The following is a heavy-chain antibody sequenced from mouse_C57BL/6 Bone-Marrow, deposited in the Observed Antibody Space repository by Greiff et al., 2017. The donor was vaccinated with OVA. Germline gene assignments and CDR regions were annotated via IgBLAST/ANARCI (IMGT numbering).Heavy chain of an antibody. Sequence: QVQLQQPGAELVMPGASVKLSCKASGYTFTSYWMHWVKQRPGQGLEWIGEIDPSDSYTNYNQKFKGKSTLTVDKSSSTAYMQLSSLTSADSAVYYCARSLTTVVATYYYAMDYWGQGTSVTISS. CDR3: ARSLTTVVATYYYAMDY. D-gene: IGHD1-1*01. CDR1: GYTFTSYW. V-gene: IGHV1-69*01. CDR2: IDPSDSYT. J-gene: IGHJ4*01.